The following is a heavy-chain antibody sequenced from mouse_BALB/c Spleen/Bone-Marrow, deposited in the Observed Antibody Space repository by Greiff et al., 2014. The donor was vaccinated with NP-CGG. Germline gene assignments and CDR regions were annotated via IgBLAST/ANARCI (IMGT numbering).Heavy chain of an antibody. D-gene: IGHD2-14*01. J-gene: IGHJ3*01. CDR3: ARSAYYRSLFAY. CDR1: GYTFTSYT. Sequence: QVQLQQSGAELARPGASVKMSCKASGYTFTSYTMHWVKQGPGQGLEWIGYINPSSGYANYNQKFKDKATLTADKSSSTAYMQLSSPTSEDSAVYYCARSAYYRSLFAYWGQGTLVTVSA. CDR2: INPSSGYA. V-gene: IGHV1-4*01.